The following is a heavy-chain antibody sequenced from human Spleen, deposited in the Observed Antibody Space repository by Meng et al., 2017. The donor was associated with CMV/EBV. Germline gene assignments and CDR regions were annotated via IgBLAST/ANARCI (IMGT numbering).Heavy chain of an antibody. J-gene: IGHJ5*02. V-gene: IGHV1-2*02. CDR3: ARGGNGGYFGP. Sequence: SCKASGYTFTDYYIHWLRQGPGQGLEWMGWIKPSSGDTEYAQKVQGRVTMTRDKSDTTAYMELTRLKSDDAAMYYCARGGNGGYFGPWGQGTLVTVSS. CDR2: IKPSSGDT. D-gene: IGHD6-19*01. CDR1: GYTFTDYY.